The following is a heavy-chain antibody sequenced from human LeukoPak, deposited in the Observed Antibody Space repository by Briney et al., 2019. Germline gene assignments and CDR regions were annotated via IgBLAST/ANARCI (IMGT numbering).Heavy chain of an antibody. V-gene: IGHV1-2*02. CDR3: ARHSVGIGQNWFDP. CDR2: INPNSGGT. Sequence: ASVKVTCKASGYTFTGYYMHWVRQAPGQGLEWMGWINPNSGGTNYAQKFQGRVTMTRDTSKNQFSLKLSSVTAADTAVYYCARHSVGIGQNWFDPWGQGTLVTVSS. J-gene: IGHJ5*02. D-gene: IGHD3-10*01. CDR1: GYTFTGYY.